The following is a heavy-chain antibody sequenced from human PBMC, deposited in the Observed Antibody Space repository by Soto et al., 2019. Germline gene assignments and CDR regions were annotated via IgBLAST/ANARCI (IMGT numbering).Heavy chain of an antibody. Sequence: PETLSLTCSVSGGSISSSSYYWGWIRQPPGKGLEWIGSIHYSGSTNYKSSLKSRVTISVDTSKNQFSLKLSSVTAADTAVYYCARLLYGSGTNIPDYWGQGTLVTVSS. CDR2: IHYSGST. V-gene: IGHV4-39*01. CDR1: GGSISSSSYY. J-gene: IGHJ4*02. D-gene: IGHD3-10*01. CDR3: ARLLYGSGTNIPDY.